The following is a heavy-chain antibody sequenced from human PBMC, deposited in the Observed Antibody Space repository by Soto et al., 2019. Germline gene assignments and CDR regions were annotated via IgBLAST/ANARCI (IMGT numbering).Heavy chain of an antibody. J-gene: IGHJ5*02. V-gene: IGHV3-30-3*01. CDR3: ARDGQKRDGLRGWFDP. CDR2: ISYDGSNK. D-gene: IGHD4-17*01. Sequence: QVQLVESGGGVVQPGRSLRLSCAASGFTFSSYAMHWVRQAPGKGLEWVAGISYDGSNKYYADSVKGRFTISRDNSENXLYLQMNSLRAEDTAVYYCARDGQKRDGLRGWFDPWGQGTLVTVSS. CDR1: GFTFSSYA.